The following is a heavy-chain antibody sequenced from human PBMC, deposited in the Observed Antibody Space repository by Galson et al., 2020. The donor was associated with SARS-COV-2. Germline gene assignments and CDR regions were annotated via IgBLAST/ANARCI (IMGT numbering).Heavy chain of an antibody. CDR1: GGSISSSSYY. Sequence: LETLSLTCTVSGGSISSSSYYWGWIRQPPGKGLEWIGSIYYSGSTYYNPSLKSRVTISVDTSKNQFSLKLSSVTAADTAVYYCAREPALYDFWSGYYTPNYYYGMDVWGQGTTVTVSS. D-gene: IGHD3-3*01. J-gene: IGHJ6*02. CDR3: AREPALYDFWSGYYTPNYYYGMDV. V-gene: IGHV4-39*07. CDR2: IYYSGST.